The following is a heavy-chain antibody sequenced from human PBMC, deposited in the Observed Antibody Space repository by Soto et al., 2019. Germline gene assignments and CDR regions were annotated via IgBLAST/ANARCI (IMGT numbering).Heavy chain of an antibody. Sequence: QVQLQQSGAGLLKPSETLSLTCDVYGGSFSGYIWTWIRQTPGKGLQWIGQINHSGSANYNPSLNGRVTISVHTSNSHFSLDLSSVTDADTAVYYWARGLISGSHYSGGWYYFDSWGQGTQVTVSS. CDR2: INHSGSA. V-gene: IGHV4-34*01. J-gene: IGHJ4*02. D-gene: IGHD1-26*01. CDR3: ARGLISGSHYSGGWYYFDS. CDR1: GGSFSGYI.